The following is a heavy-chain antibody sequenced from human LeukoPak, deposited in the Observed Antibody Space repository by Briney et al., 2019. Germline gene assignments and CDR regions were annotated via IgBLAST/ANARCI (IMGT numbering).Heavy chain of an antibody. Sequence: PGGSLRLFCAASGFTLSSNYMSWVRQAPGKRLEWVSVIYSGGSTYYADSVKGRFTISRDNSKNTLYLQMNSLRAEDTAVYYCATTPQGDFWSGYGFDYWGQGTLVTVSS. D-gene: IGHD3-3*01. CDR1: GFTLSSNY. V-gene: IGHV3-53*01. CDR3: ATTPQGDFWSGYGFDY. CDR2: IYSGGST. J-gene: IGHJ4*02.